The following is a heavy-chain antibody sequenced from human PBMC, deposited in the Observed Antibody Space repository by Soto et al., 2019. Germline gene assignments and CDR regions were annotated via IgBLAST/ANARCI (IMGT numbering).Heavy chain of an antibody. D-gene: IGHD6-19*01. CDR3: ATGAGGGWYNAFDI. CDR1: GYTLTELS. CDR2: FDPEDGET. V-gene: IGHV1-24*01. Sequence: ASVKVSCKVSGYTLTELSMHWVRQAPGKGLEWMGGFDPEDGETIYAQKFQGRVTMTEDTSTDTAYMELSSLRSEDTAVYYCATGAGGGWYNAFDIRGQGTMVTVSS. J-gene: IGHJ3*02.